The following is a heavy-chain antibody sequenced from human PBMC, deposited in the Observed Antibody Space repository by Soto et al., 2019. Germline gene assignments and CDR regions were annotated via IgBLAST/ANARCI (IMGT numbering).Heavy chain of an antibody. CDR3: AKSGGGSSWYENYYGMDV. CDR2: ISGSGGSI. Sequence: PGGSLRLSCAASGFTFSSYAMSWVRQAPGKGLEWVSAISGSGGSIYYADSVKGRFTISRDNSKNTLYLQMNSLRAEDTAVYYCAKSGGGSSWYENYYGMDVWGQGTTVTVSS. CDR1: GFTFSSYA. J-gene: IGHJ6*02. V-gene: IGHV3-23*01. D-gene: IGHD6-13*01.